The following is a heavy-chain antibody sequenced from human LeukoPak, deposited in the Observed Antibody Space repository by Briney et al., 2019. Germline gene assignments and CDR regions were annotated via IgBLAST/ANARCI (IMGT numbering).Heavy chain of an antibody. CDR3: ARGGPQWLILRKRFYFDF. Sequence: ASMKVSCKASGYTFTSYYMHWVRQAPGQGLDWMGIISPSGGTVYAQKFQGRVTMTGDTSTSTVCMELSSLRSDDTAVYYCARGGPQWLILRKRFYFDFWGQGTLVTVSS. CDR2: ISPSGGT. J-gene: IGHJ4*02. V-gene: IGHV1-46*01. D-gene: IGHD6-19*01. CDR1: GYTFTSYY.